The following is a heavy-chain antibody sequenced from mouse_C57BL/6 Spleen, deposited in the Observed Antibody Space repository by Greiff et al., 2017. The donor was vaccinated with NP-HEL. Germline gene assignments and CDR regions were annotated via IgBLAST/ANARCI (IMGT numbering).Heavy chain of an antibody. V-gene: IGHV1-54*01. CDR3: ARWIYDYDKRSAMDY. J-gene: IGHJ4*01. CDR1: GYAFTNYL. D-gene: IGHD2-4*01. Sequence: VQLQQSGAELVRPGTSVKVSCKASGYAFTNYLIEWVKQRPGQGLEWIGVINPGSGGTNYNEKFKGKATLTADKSSSTAYMQLSSLTSEDSAVYFCARWIYDYDKRSAMDYWGQGTSVTVPS. CDR2: INPGSGGT.